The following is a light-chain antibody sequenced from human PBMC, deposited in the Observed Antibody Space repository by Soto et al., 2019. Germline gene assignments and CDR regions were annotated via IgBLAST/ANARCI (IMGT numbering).Light chain of an antibody. Sequence: DIQMTQSPSSLSASLGDRVTITCRASQTIGVLLSWFQQKPGKPPQLLIYGASNLKSGVPSRFSGSGSGTEFTLTINSLETDDVATYFCQQSDNIPYTFGQGTKVEI. CDR2: GAS. CDR3: QQSDNIPYT. CDR1: QTIGVL. J-gene: IGKJ2*01. V-gene: IGKV1-39*01.